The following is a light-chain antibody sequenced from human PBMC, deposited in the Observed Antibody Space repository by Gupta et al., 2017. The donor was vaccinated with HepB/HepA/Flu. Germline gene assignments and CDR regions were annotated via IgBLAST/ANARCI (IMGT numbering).Light chain of an antibody. J-gene: IGKJ4*01. V-gene: IGKV3-7*04. Sequence: PGERVTLSSRPSHRVSSSYLTWYQQKPGQAPRLLIYGASTRATSIPARFSGSGSGTDFTLTISSLQPEDFAVYYCQQGYNLQALTFGGGTKLEIK. CDR3: QQGYNLQALT. CDR2: GAS. CDR1: HRVSSSY.